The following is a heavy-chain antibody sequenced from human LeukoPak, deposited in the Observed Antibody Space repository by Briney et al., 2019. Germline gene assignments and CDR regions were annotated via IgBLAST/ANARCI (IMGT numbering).Heavy chain of an antibody. D-gene: IGHD5-24*01. Sequence: GASVKVSCKASGYTFTSYAMNWVRQAPGQGLEWMGWINTNSGGTNYAQKFQGRVTMTRDTSISTAYMELSRLRSDDTAVYYCARARVGWLQSPLHFDYWGQGTLVTVSS. CDR3: ARARVGWLQSPLHFDY. CDR1: GYTFTSYA. V-gene: IGHV1-2*02. J-gene: IGHJ4*02. CDR2: INTNSGGT.